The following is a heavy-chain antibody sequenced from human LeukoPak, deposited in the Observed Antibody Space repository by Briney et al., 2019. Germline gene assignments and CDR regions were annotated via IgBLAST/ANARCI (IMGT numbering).Heavy chain of an antibody. V-gene: IGHV1-69*05. CDR1: GGTFSSYA. J-gene: IGHJ4*02. D-gene: IGHD3-22*01. CDR2: IIPIFGTA. CDR3: ASFLTYYYDSSGYSFDY. Sequence: SVKVSCKASGGTFSSYAISWVRQAPGQGLEWMGGIIPIFGTANYAQKIQGRVTITTDESTSTAYMELSSLRSEDTAMYYCASFLTYYYDSSGYSFDYWGQGTLVTVSS.